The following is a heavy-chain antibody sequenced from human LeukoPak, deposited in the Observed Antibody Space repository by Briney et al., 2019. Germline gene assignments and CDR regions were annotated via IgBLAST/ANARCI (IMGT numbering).Heavy chain of an antibody. J-gene: IGHJ3*02. V-gene: IGHV3-73*01. Sequence: GGSLRLSCAASGFTFSSYWINWVRQASGKGLEWVGRIRSKANSYATAYAASVKGRFTISRDDSKNTAYLQMNSLKTEDTAVYYCSRHILLWFGEPTYDAFDIWGQGTMVTVSS. CDR2: IRSKANSYAT. D-gene: IGHD3-10*01. CDR3: SRHILLWFGEPTYDAFDI. CDR1: GFTFSSYW.